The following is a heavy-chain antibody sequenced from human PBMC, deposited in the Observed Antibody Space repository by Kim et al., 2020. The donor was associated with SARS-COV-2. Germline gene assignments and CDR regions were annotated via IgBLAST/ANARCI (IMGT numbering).Heavy chain of an antibody. J-gene: IGHJ3*02. CDR2: ISGSGGST. CDR1: GFTFSSYA. CDR3: AKVFVVDYCSSTSCYFPFGGVTDVGAFDI. D-gene: IGHD2-2*01. Sequence: GGSLRLSCAASGFTFSSYAMSWVRQAPGKGLEWVSAISGSGGSTYYADSVKGRFTISRDNSKNTLYLQMNSLRAEDTAVYYCAKVFVVDYCSSTSCYFPFGGVTDVGAFDIWGQGTMVTVSS. V-gene: IGHV3-23*01.